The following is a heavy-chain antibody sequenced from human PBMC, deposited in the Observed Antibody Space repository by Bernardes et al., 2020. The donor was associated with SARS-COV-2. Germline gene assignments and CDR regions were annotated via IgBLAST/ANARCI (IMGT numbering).Heavy chain of an antibody. CDR2: IIPVLGIA. V-gene: IGHV1-69*04. J-gene: IGHJ4*02. D-gene: IGHD4-4*01. Sequence: SVKVSCKASGGTFSDHSFSWVRQAPGQGLEWMGRIIPVLGIAHYAQSFQGRITITADESTSTAYMELSSLRSEDTALYYCARDLDYSNYNKIDYWGQGTLITVSS. CDR1: GGTFSDHS. CDR3: ARDLDYSNYNKIDY.